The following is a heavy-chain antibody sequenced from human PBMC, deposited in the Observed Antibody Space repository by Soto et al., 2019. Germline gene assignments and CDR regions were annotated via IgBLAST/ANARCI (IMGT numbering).Heavy chain of an antibody. D-gene: IGHD3-22*01. V-gene: IGHV4-31*03. CDR3: AREGYYDSSGSLGFHAFDI. Sequence: QVQLQESGPGLVKPSQTLSLTCTVSGGSISSGGYYWSWIRQHPGKGLEWIGYIYYSGSTYYNPSLKSRVTISVDTSKNQFSLKLSSVTAADTAVYYCAREGYYDSSGSLGFHAFDIWGQGTMVTVSS. J-gene: IGHJ3*02. CDR2: IYYSGST. CDR1: GGSISSGGYY.